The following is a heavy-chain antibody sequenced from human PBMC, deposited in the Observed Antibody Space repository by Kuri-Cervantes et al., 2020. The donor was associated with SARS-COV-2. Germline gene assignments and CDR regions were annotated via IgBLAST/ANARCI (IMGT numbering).Heavy chain of an antibody. CDR3: ARGVPGY. CDR1: GGSFSGYY. V-gene: IGHV4-34*01. J-gene: IGHJ4*02. D-gene: IGHD6-6*01. CDR2: INDSGAT. Sequence: ESLKISCAVYGGSFSGYYWSWIRQTPGMGLEWIGQINDSGATKYNPSLKSRVIVSMDKSKNQFSLKLSSVTAADTAVYYCARGVPGYWGQGSLVTVSS.